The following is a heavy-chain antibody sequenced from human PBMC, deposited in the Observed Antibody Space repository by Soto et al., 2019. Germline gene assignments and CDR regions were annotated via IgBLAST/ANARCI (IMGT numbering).Heavy chain of an antibody. CDR3: ARDRSSGSYIDY. CDR2: IWYDGSNK. CDR1: GFTFSSYG. V-gene: IGHV3-33*01. Sequence: QVQLVESGGGVVQPGRSLRLSCAASGFTFSSYGMHWVRQAPGKGLEWVAVIWYDGSNKYYADSVKGRFTISRDNSKNTLYLELTGLRAEDTAVYCCARDRSSGSYIDYWGQGTLVTVSS. J-gene: IGHJ4*02. D-gene: IGHD1-26*01.